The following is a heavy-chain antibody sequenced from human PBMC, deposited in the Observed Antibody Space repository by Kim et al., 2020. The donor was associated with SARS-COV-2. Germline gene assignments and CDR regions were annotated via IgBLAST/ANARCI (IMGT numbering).Heavy chain of an antibody. Sequence: SETLSLTCTVSGDSVSDSSFYWGWIRQSPGKGLEWVGSIYDSKTTYSKPSLQSRVFISVDTPKNQFSLKLTSVTAADTAVYYFVRKRLGGSYPIDPWG. D-gene: IGHD3-3*01. J-gene: IGHJ5*02. V-gene: IGHV4-39*07. CDR3: VRKRLGGSYPIDP. CDR2: IYDSKTT. CDR1: GDSVSDSSFY.